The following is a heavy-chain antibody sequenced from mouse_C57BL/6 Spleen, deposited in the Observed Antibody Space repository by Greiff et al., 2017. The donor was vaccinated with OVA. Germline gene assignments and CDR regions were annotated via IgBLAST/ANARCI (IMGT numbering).Heavy chain of an antibody. Sequence: ESVAELVRPGASVKLSCTASGFNIKNTYMHWVKQRPEQGLEWIGRIDPANGNTKYAPKFQGKATITADTSSNTAYLQLSSLTSEDTAIYYCASLPGAYDYDLFDYWCQGTTLTVSS. CDR2: IDPANGNT. J-gene: IGHJ2*01. V-gene: IGHV14-3*01. CDR1: GFNIKNTY. CDR3: ASLPGAYDYDLFDY. D-gene: IGHD2-4*01.